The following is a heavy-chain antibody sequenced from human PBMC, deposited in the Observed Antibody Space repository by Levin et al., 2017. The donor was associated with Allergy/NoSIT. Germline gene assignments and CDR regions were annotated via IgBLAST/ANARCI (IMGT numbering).Heavy chain of an antibody. D-gene: IGHD4-17*01. CDR3: ARETENGDYDY. Sequence: SCTVSGGSISSGGYYWSWIRQHPGKGLEWIGYIYYSGSTYYNPSLKSRVTISVDTSKNQFSLKVSSVTAADTAVYYCARETENGDYDYWGQGTLVTVSS. CDR1: GGSISSGGYY. J-gene: IGHJ4*02. V-gene: IGHV4-31*03. CDR2: IYYSGST.